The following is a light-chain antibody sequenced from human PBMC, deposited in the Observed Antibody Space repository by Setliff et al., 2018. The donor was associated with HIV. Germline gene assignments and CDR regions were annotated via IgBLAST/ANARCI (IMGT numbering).Light chain of an antibody. J-gene: IGLJ2*01. CDR2: EVS. Sequence: QSALAQPASVSGSPGQSITISCTGTSSDVGRYNYVSWYQQHPGKAPKVIIYEVSNRPSGVSNRFSGSKSGNTASLTISGLQAADEADYYCSSYTGSSTVVFGGGTKVTVL. CDR1: SSDVGRYNY. CDR3: SSYTGSSTVV. V-gene: IGLV2-14*01.